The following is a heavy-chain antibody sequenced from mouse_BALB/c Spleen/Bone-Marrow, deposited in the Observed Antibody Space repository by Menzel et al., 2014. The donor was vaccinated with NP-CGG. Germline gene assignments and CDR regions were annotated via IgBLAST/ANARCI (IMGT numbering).Heavy chain of an antibody. CDR1: GYTFTDYN. V-gene: IGHV1-83*01. J-gene: IGHJ2*01. CDR2: IYPGSGSI. D-gene: IGHD1-2*01. CDR3: TPRLRY. Sequence: VHVKQSGPELVKPGASVKISCKASGYTFTDYNMHWVKQRPGQGLEWIGNIYPGSGSINYDEKFKSKATLTVDTSSSTAYMQLSSLTSEDSAVYYCTPRLRYWGQGTTLTVSS.